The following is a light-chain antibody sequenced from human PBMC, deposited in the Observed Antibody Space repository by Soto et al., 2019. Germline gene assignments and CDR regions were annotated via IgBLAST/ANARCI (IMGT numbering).Light chain of an antibody. CDR1: KSVSSNS. J-gene: IGKJ1*01. CDR2: GAS. V-gene: IGKV3-20*01. Sequence: EIVLTQSPGTLSLSPGERATLSCRASKSVSSNSLAWYQQRPAQAPRLLIYGASSRATGIPDRFSGSGSGTDFTLTISRLEPEDFAVYYCQQYETSPRAFGQGNTVEIK. CDR3: QQYETSPRA.